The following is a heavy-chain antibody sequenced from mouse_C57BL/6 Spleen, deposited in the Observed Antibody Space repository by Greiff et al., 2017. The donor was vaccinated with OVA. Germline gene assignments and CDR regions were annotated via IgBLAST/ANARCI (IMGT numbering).Heavy chain of an antibody. CDR1: GYTFTSYW. D-gene: IGHD1-1*01. Sequence: VKLQQPGAELVKPGASVKLSCKASGYTFTSYWMHWVKQRPGRGLEWIGRIDPNSGGTKYNEKFKSKATLTVDKPSSTAYMQLSSLTSEDSSFYYCARSYYGSRDWYFDVWGTGTTVTVSS. CDR2: IDPNSGGT. CDR3: ARSYYGSRDWYFDV. J-gene: IGHJ1*03. V-gene: IGHV1-72*01.